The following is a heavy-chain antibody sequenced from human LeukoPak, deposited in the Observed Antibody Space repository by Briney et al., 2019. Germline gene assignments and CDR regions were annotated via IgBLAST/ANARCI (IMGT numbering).Heavy chain of an antibody. CDR3: AGETSVEMATIENY. V-gene: IGHV4-34*01. CDR1: GGSFSGYY. CDR2: INHSGST. Sequence: SETLSLTCAVYGGSFSGYYWSWIRQPPGKGLEWSEEINHSGSTNYNPSLKSRVTISVDTSKNQFSLKLSSVTAADTAVYYCAGETSVEMATIENYWGQGTLVTVSS. D-gene: IGHD5-24*01. J-gene: IGHJ4*02.